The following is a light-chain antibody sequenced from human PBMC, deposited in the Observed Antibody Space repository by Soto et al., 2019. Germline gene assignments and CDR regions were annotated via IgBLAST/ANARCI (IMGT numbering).Light chain of an antibody. Sequence: DIQMTQSPSSVSASVGDRVTITCRASQGLSNYLAWYQQKPGKAPKLLISFASSLQSGVPSRFNGSGSGTDFTLTISNLQPEDFATYFCQQSYSPLWTFGEGTKVDIK. V-gene: IGKV1D-12*01. CDR2: FAS. CDR3: QQSYSPLWT. J-gene: IGKJ1*01. CDR1: QGLSNY.